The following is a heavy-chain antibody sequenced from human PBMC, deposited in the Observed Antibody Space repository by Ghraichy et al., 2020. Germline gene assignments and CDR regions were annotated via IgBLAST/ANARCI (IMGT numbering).Heavy chain of an antibody. V-gene: IGHV4-34*01. D-gene: IGHD3-16*01. Sequence: SETLSLTCAVLGGPFGDYYWTWIRQSPVKGLEWLGEMNIHGASTFNPSPKSRVSMSFDRSKNQFSLRMTSVTAADAAVYYCTSVRGTDPPTDLNYGMDVWGQGTAVSVSS. J-gene: IGHJ6*02. CDR2: MNIHGAS. CDR1: GGPFGDYY. CDR3: TSVRGTDPPTDLNYGMDV.